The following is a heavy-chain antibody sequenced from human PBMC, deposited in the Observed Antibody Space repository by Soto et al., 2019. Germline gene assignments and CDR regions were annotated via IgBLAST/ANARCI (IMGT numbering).Heavy chain of an antibody. V-gene: IGHV3-23*01. CDR3: AKVRDSANCGSYRYPSDF. J-gene: IGHJ4*02. D-gene: IGHD3-16*02. CDR1: GFTFSNYT. CDR2: ISSRVST. Sequence: GGSLRLSCAASGFTFSNYTMNWVRQTPGKGLQWVSNISSRVSTKYADPLRGRCSISRDNSKRTLYLQMNGLRAEDTAVYYCAKVRDSANCGSYRYPSDFRGQGTRVSASS.